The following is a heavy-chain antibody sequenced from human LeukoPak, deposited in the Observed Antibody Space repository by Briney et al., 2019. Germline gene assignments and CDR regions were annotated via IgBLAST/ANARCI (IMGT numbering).Heavy chain of an antibody. CDR3: ATGHSYGYDY. CDR2: VKGDGRTT. J-gene: IGHJ4*02. CDR1: GLTFSDFW. Sequence: GGSLRLSCAASGLTFSDFWMPWVRQPPGKGLVWVALVKGDGRTTIYADSVKGRFTISRDNAKNTMYLQMDSLRADDSGVYYCATGHSYGYDYWGQGVLVTVSS. V-gene: IGHV3-74*01. D-gene: IGHD5-18*01.